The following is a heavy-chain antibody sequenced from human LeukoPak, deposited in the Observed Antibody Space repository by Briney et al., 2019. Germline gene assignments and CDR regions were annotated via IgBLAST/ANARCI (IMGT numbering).Heavy chain of an antibody. CDR3: ARDPIVLMVYAGGFDY. CDR2: INPNSGGT. V-gene: IGHV1-2*06. J-gene: IGHJ4*02. Sequence: ASVKVSCTASGYTFTGYYMHWVRQAPGQGLEWMGRINPNSGGTNYAQKFQGRVTIARDTSISTAYMELSSLRSDDTAVYYCARDPIVLMVYAGGFDYWGQGTLVTVSS. D-gene: IGHD2-8*01. CDR1: GYTFTGYY.